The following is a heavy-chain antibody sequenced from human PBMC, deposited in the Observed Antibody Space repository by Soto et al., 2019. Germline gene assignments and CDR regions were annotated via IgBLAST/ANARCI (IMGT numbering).Heavy chain of an antibody. CDR1: GYTFTSYA. CDR2: INAGNGNT. CDR3: ARPYSSGFINWFDP. J-gene: IGHJ5*02. Sequence: ASVKVSCKASGYTFTSYAMHWVRQAPGQRLEWMGWINAGNGNTKYSQKFQGRVTITRDTSASTAYMELSSLRSEDTAVYYCARPYSSGFINWFDPWGQGTLVTVSS. D-gene: IGHD6-19*01. V-gene: IGHV1-3*01.